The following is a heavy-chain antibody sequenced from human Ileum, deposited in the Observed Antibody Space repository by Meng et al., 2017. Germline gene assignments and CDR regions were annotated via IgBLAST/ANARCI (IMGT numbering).Heavy chain of an antibody. D-gene: IGHD3-3*02. V-gene: IGHV1-2*06. CDR3: VRSNIFGWNPRDH. J-gene: IGHJ4*02. CDR2: INPKSGAT. Sequence: QVQLVQSGVEAKKPGASLKVSCKASGYTFTDYFVHWVRQAPGQGLEWMGRINPKSGATAYAQKFQGRVTVTSDTSISTAYLDLISLTSDDTALYYCVRSNIFGWNPRDHWGQGTLVTVYS. CDR1: GYTFTDYF.